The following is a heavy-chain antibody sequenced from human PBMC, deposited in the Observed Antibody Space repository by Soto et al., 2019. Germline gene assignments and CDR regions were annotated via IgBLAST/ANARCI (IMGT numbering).Heavy chain of an antibody. CDR3: ARGKGYYYDSSGSNPWDY. V-gene: IGHV1-3*01. Sequence: ASVKVSCKASGYTFTSYAMHWVRQAPGQRLEWMGWINAGNGNTKYSQKFQGRVTITRDTSASTAYMELSSLRSEDTALYYCARGKGYYYDSSGSNPWDYWGQGTLVTVSS. CDR2: INAGNGNT. D-gene: IGHD3-22*01. J-gene: IGHJ4*02. CDR1: GYTFTSYA.